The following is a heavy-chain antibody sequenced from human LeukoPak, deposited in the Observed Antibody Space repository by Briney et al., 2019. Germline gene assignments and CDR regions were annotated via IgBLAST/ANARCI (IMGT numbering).Heavy chain of an antibody. J-gene: IGHJ3*02. CDR3: ARGRYYYDSSFAFDI. D-gene: IGHD3-22*01. CDR2: IKEDGSEK. CDR1: GFTFSSYW. Sequence: GGSLRLSCAAAGFTFSSYWMSWHSQAPGKGPEWVANIKEDGSEKYYVDSVKGRFTISRDNAKNSLYLQMNSLRAEDTAVYYCARGRYYYDSSFAFDIWGQGTMVTVSS. V-gene: IGHV3-7*01.